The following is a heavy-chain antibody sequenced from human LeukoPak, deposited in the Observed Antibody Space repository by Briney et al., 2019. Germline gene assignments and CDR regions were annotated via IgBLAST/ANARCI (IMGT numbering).Heavy chain of an antibody. CDR1: GGSISSGDYY. Sequence: SETLSLXCTVSGGSISSGDYYWSWIRQPPEKGLEWIGYIYYSGSTYYNPSLKSRVTISVDTSKNQFSLKLSSVTAADTAVYYCASRTIFGVASDAFDIWGQGTMVTVSS. V-gene: IGHV4-30-4*08. CDR3: ASRTIFGVASDAFDI. D-gene: IGHD3-3*01. CDR2: IYYSGST. J-gene: IGHJ3*02.